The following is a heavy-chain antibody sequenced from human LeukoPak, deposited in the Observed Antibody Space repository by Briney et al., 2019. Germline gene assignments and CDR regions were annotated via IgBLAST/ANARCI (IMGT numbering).Heavy chain of an antibody. V-gene: IGHV5-51*01. CDR2: TYPGDADT. CDR3: ARRPYDSSGYYRDDAFDI. J-gene: IGHJ3*02. Sequence: GESLKISCKGSEYSFTSYWIGWVRQMPGKGLEWVGMTYPGDADTRYSPSFQGQVTISADKSISTAYLQWSSLKASDTAMYYCARRPYDSSGYYRDDAFDIWGQGTMVTVSS. D-gene: IGHD3-22*01. CDR1: EYSFTSYW.